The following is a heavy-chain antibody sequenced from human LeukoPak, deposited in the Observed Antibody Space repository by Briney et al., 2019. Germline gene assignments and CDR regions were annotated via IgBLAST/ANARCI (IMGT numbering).Heavy chain of an antibody. J-gene: IGHJ4*02. CDR2: INHSGST. CDR1: GGSFSGYY. D-gene: IGHD4-17*01. CDR3: ARSGNDYGDYIDY. Sequence: SETLSLTCAVYGGSFSGYYWSWIRQPPGKGLEWIGEINHSGSTNYNPSLKSRVTISVDTSKNQFSLKLSSVTAADTAVYYCARSGNDYGDYIDYWGQGTLVTVSS. V-gene: IGHV4-34*01.